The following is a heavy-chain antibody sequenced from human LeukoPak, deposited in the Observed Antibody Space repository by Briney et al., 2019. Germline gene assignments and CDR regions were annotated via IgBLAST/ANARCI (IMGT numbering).Heavy chain of an antibody. CDR1: GGTFSSYA. J-gene: IGHJ6*03. D-gene: IGHD4-23*01. V-gene: IGHV1-69*13. Sequence: SVKVSCXASGGTFSSYAISWVRQAPGQGLEWMGRIIPIFGTANYAQKFQGRVTITPDESTSTAYMELSSLRSEDTAVYYCARGGGNSRLGGYYYYYMDVWGKGTTVAVSS. CDR3: ARGGGNSRLGGYYYYYMDV. CDR2: IIPIFGTA.